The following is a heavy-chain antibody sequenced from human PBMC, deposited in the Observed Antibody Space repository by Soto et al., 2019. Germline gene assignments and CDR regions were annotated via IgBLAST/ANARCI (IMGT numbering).Heavy chain of an antibody. CDR1: GGSFSGYY. Sequence: SETLSLTCAVYGGSFSGYYWSWIRQPPGKGLEWIGEINHSGSTNYNPSLKSRVTISVDTSKNQFSLKLSSVTAADTAVYYCARQGEGVGVTYYFDYWGQGTLVTVSS. J-gene: IGHJ4*02. CDR2: INHSGST. D-gene: IGHD3-3*01. CDR3: ARQGEGVGVTYYFDY. V-gene: IGHV4-34*01.